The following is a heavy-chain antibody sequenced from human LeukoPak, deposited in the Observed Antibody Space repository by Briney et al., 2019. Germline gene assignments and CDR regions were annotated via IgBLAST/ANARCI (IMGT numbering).Heavy chain of an antibody. Sequence: SETLSLTCAVSGDSIIGSYWSWIRQAPGKGLEWIGYIYYSVDTDYNPSLKSRVTISVDMSKKQISLRLTSATAADTAVYYCARRRYYDSSGYNPTYYFDYWGQGILVTVSS. CDR2: IYYSVDT. CDR3: ARRRYYDSSGYNPTYYFDY. V-gene: IGHV4-59*01. CDR1: GDSIIGSY. D-gene: IGHD3-22*01. J-gene: IGHJ4*02.